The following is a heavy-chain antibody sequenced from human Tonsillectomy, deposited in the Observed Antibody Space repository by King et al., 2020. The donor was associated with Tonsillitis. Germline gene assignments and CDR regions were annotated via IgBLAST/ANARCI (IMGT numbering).Heavy chain of an antibody. V-gene: IGHV3-23*04. J-gene: IGHJ4*02. CDR2: IRGSGGST. CDR1: GITLSNYD. CDR3: AKDITMVFAPPD. D-gene: IGHD3-10*01. Sequence: VQLVESGGGLVQSGGSLRLSCAASGITLSNYDMSWVRQAPGKGLEWVSTIRGSGGSTYYGDSVKGRFTISRDNSKNTLCLQMNSLRAEDTAVYYCAKDITMVFAPPDWGQGTLVTVSS.